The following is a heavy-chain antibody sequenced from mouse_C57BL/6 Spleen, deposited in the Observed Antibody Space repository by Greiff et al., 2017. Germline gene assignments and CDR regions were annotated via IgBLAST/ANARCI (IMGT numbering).Heavy chain of an antibody. J-gene: IGHJ2*01. CDR3: ARWRDGYYVVFDY. CDR1: GYTFTSYW. D-gene: IGHD2-3*01. V-gene: IGHV1-52*01. Sequence: QVQLQQPGAELVRPGSSVKLSCKASGYTFTSYWMHWVKQRPIQGLEWIGNIDPSDSETHYNQKFKDKATLTVDKSSSTAYMQLSSLTSEDSAVYYCARWRDGYYVVFDYWGQGTTLTVSS. CDR2: IDPSDSET.